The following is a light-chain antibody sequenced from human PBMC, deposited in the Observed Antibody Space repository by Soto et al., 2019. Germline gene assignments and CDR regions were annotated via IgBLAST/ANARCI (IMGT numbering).Light chain of an antibody. CDR2: GAS. CDR1: QSIASSY. CDR3: QQYGSSSYT. V-gene: IGKV3-20*01. Sequence: EIVLTQSPGTLSLSPGERATLSCRASQSIASSYLTWYQHKPGQAPRLLIYGASSRATGIPDRFSGSGSGTDFTLTIGRLEPEDFAVYYCQQYGSSSYTFGQGTQLEIK. J-gene: IGKJ2*01.